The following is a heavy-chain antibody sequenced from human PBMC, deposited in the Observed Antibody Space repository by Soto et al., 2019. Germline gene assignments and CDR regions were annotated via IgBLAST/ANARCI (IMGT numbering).Heavy chain of an antibody. J-gene: IGHJ4*02. CDR3: ARSHTYGGAY. V-gene: IGHV4-39*01. CDR2: IYYSGSA. Sequence: WETLSLTCTVSGGSISSSNHYWVWIRQPPGKGLEWIGSIYYSGSAYYNPSLKSRVTISVDTSKNQFSLKLNSVTAADTAVYYCARSHTYGGAYWGQGTLVTVSS. D-gene: IGHD4-17*01. CDR1: GGSISSSNHY.